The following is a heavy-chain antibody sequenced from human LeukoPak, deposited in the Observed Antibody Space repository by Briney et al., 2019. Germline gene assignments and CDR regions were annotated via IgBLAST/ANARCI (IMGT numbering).Heavy chain of an antibody. CDR3: AKNYGGYEDVFDY. CDR1: GFTFNNYA. V-gene: IGHV3-23*01. J-gene: IGHJ4*02. CDR2: ISGSGSST. Sequence: GGSLTLPCAASGFTFNNYAMNWVRQAPGKGLEGVSGISGSGSSTYYADSIKGRLTLDRDNSKNNLYLQMNNLRANDKAVYDFAKNYGGYEDVFDYWGQGTLVTVSS. D-gene: IGHD5-12*01.